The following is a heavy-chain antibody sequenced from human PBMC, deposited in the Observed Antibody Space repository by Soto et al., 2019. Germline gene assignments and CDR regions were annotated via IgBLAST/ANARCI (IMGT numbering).Heavy chain of an antibody. Sequence: PGGSLRLSCAASGFTFDDYAMHWVRQAPGKGLEWVSGISWNGGSIGYADSVKGRFTISRDNAKNSLYLQMNSMRAEDTALYYCAKDMEAAAGRGGFDYWGQGTLVTVSS. CDR2: ISWNGGSI. J-gene: IGHJ4*02. CDR3: AKDMEAAAGRGGFDY. CDR1: GFTFDDYA. D-gene: IGHD6-13*01. V-gene: IGHV3-9*01.